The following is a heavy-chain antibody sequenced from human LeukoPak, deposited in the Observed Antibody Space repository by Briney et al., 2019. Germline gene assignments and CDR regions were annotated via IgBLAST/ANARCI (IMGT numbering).Heavy chain of an antibody. CDR3: ARVKRYSSSWDDAFDI. J-gene: IGHJ3*02. CDR1: GFTFSSYG. D-gene: IGHD6-13*01. Sequence: PGGSLRLSCAASGFTFSSYGMHWVRQAPGKGLEWVAVISYDGSNKYYADSVKGRFTISRDNSKNTLYLQMNSLRAEDTAVYYCARVKRYSSSWDDAFDIWGQGTMVTVSS. V-gene: IGHV3-30*03. CDR2: ISYDGSNK.